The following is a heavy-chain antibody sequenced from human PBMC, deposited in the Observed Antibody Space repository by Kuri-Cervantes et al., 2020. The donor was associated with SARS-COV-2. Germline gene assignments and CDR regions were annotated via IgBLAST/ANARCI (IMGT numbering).Heavy chain of an antibody. CDR2: INHSGST. CDR1: GGSFSAYY. Sequence: SQTLSLTCAVYGGSFSAYYWSWIRQPPGKGLEWIGEINHSGSTNYNPSLKSRVTISVDTSKRQLSLKLSSVTAADTAVYYCAGSPGGVFDSWGQGTLVTVSS. V-gene: IGHV4-34*01. CDR3: AGSPGGVFDS. D-gene: IGHD3-16*01. J-gene: IGHJ4*02.